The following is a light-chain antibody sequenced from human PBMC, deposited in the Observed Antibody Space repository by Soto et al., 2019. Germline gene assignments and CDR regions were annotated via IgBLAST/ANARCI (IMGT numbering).Light chain of an antibody. CDR1: ALPQQY. J-gene: IGLJ2*01. V-gene: IGLV3-25*03. CDR3: QSGDSRGTYPGV. Sequence: SYELTQPPSVSVSPGPTARITCSVDALPQQYAYWYHQQPGQAPVLVIYKDTERPSWIPERFAGSTSGTTVTLTISGVQAEDEAVEDGQSGDSRGTYPGVFGGGTKLTVL. CDR2: KDT.